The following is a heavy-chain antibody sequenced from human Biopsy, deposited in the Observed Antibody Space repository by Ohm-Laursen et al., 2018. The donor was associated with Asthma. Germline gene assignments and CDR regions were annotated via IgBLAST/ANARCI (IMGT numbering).Heavy chain of an antibody. CDR2: IFFDGSNK. CDR3: ARGKTWGRSYYFDY. D-gene: IGHD6-6*01. Sequence: SLRLSCVASGFTFSNYVMHWVRQAPGKGLEWVAGIFFDGSNKYYADSVKGRFTISRDNSKDTLYLQVNSLRGDDTAVYYCARGKTWGRSYYFDYWGQGTLVTVSS. V-gene: IGHV3-30-3*01. J-gene: IGHJ4*02. CDR1: GFTFSNYV.